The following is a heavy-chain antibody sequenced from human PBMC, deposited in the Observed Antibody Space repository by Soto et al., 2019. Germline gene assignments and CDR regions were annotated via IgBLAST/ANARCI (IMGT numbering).Heavy chain of an antibody. J-gene: IGHJ4*02. V-gene: IGHV4-61*01. CDR3: ASSRSYGNYYFDY. Sequence: PSETLSLTCTVSGGSVSSGSYYWSWIRQPPGKGLEWIGYIYYSGSTNYNPSLKSRVTISVDTSKNQFSLKLSSVTAADTAVYYCASSRSYGNYYFDYWGQGTLVTVSS. D-gene: IGHD5-18*01. CDR2: IYYSGST. CDR1: GGSVSSGSYY.